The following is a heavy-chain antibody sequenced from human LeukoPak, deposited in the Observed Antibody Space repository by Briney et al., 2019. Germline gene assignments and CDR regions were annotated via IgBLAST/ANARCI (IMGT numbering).Heavy chain of an antibody. D-gene: IGHD4-17*01. CDR2: ISYDGSNK. J-gene: IGHJ3*02. CDR3: AKDRDYGDYEDLDAFDI. CDR1: GFTFSSYG. V-gene: IGHV3-30*18. Sequence: GGSLRLSCAASGFTFSSYGMHWVRQAPGKGLEWVAVISYDGSNKYYADSVKGRFTISRDNSKNTLYLQMNSLRAEDTAVYYCAKDRDYGDYEDLDAFDIWGQGTVVTVSS.